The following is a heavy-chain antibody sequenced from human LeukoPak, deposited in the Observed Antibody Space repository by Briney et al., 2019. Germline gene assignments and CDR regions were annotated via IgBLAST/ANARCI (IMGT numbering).Heavy chain of an antibody. V-gene: IGHV1-46*01. D-gene: IGHD2-8*02. Sequence: ASVAVSCKASGYTFTSYYMHWVRQAPGQGLEWMGIINPSGGSTSYAQKFQGRVTMTRDMSTSTVYMELSSLRSEDTAVYYCARDPLAGGGWFDLWGQGTLVTVSS. CDR1: GYTFTSYY. J-gene: IGHJ5*02. CDR2: INPSGGST. CDR3: ARDPLAGGGWFDL.